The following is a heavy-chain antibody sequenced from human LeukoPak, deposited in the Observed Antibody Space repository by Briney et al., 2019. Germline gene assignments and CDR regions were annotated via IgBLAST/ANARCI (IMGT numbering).Heavy chain of an antibody. CDR3: ARAPPGYSYGYCFDY. Sequence: GGSLRLSCAASGFTFSSYSMNWVRQAPGKGLEWVSSISSSSSYIYYADSVKGRFTISRDNAKNSLYLQMNSLRAEDTAVYYCARAPPGYSYGYCFDYWGQGTLVTVSS. CDR1: GFTFSSYS. D-gene: IGHD5-18*01. J-gene: IGHJ4*02. V-gene: IGHV3-21*01. CDR2: ISSSSSYI.